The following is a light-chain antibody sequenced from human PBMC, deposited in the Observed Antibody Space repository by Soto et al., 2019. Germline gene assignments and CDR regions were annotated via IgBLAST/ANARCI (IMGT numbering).Light chain of an antibody. Sequence: DIQMTQSPSSLSASVGDRVTITCRASQSISSYLNWYQQKPGKAPKLLIYAASSLQSGVPSRFSGSGSGTDFTLTISXXQXXXXXXXXXXXXXXXXSITFGQGTRLEIK. V-gene: IGKV1-39*01. J-gene: IGKJ5*01. CDR3: XXXXXXXSIT. CDR2: AAS. CDR1: QSISSY.